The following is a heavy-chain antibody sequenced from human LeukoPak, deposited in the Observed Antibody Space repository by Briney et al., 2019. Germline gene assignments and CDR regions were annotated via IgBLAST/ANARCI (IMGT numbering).Heavy chain of an antibody. Sequence: GGSLRLSCAASGFTFSSYSMNWVRQAPGKGLEWVSSITSSSSYIYYADSVKGRFTISRDNAKNSLHLQMNSLRAEDTAVYYCAREWQPGYYYMDVWGKGTTVILSS. CDR2: ITSSSSYI. V-gene: IGHV3-21*01. CDR1: GFTFSSYS. D-gene: IGHD5-12*01. J-gene: IGHJ6*03. CDR3: AREWQPGYYYMDV.